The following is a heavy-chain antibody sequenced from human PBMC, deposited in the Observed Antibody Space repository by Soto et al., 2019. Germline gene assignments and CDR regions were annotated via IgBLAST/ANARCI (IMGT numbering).Heavy chain of an antibody. CDR2: VGGSGGTT. D-gene: IGHD6-19*01. CDR1: GFTFSSSA. CDR3: ARCTVDTIVTSGWCHYLDP. J-gene: IGHJ5*02. V-gene: IGHV3-23*01. Sequence: EVQLLDSGGGLVQPGGSLRLSFEASGFTFSSSAMSWVRQAPGKGRGWVSAVGGSGGTTYYADSVRGRFTIPRDNSKNTLYLQMNSLRAEDTAIYFCARCTVDTIVTSGWCHYLDPWGQGTLVTVSS.